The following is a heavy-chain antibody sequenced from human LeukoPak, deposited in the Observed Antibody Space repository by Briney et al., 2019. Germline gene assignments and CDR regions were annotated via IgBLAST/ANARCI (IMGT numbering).Heavy chain of an antibody. CDR1: GFTFSSYW. D-gene: IGHD3-9*01. V-gene: IGHV3-33*08. Sequence: GGSLRLSCAASGFTFSSYWMSWVRQAPGKGLEWVAVIWYDGGNKYYADSVKGRFTISRDNSKNTLYLQMNSLRAEDTAVYYCARDQEVYDILTGFDYWGQGTLVTVSS. J-gene: IGHJ4*02. CDR3: ARDQEVYDILTGFDY. CDR2: IWYDGGNK.